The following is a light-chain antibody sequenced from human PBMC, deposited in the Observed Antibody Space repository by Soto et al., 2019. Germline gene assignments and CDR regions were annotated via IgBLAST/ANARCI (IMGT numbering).Light chain of an antibody. V-gene: IGKV3-15*01. CDR1: QSVSSN. CDR2: SVS. CDR3: QQYNNWPPKWT. Sequence: EIVMTQSPATLSVSPGERATLSCRASQSVSSNVAWYQQKPGQAPRLLIYSVSTRAAGIPARFSGSGSGTEFTLTINSLQAEDFAIYYCQQYNNWPPKWTFGQGTKVDIK. J-gene: IGKJ1*01.